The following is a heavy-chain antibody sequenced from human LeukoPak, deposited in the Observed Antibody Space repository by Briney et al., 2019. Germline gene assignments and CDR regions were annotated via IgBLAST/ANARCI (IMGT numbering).Heavy chain of an antibody. J-gene: IGHJ5*02. CDR3: ARGGSILTGYVSSYNWFDP. CDR1: GYTFTSYA. Sequence: GASVKVSCKASGYTFTSYAMHWVRQAPGQRLEWMGWINAGNGNTKYSQEFQGRVTITRDTSASTAYMELSSLRSEDMAVYYCARGGSILTGYVSSYNWFDPWGQGTLVTVSS. CDR2: INAGNGNT. D-gene: IGHD3-9*01. V-gene: IGHV1-3*03.